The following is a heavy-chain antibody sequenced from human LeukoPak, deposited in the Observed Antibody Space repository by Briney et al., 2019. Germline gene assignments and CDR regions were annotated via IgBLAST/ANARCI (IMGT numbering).Heavy chain of an antibody. CDR3: ARGHSGSYFYYYYGMDV. J-gene: IGHJ6*02. Sequence: GGSLRLSCAASGFTFSSYSVNWVRQAPGKGLEWVSYISSSSSTIYYADSVKGRFTISRDNAKNSLYLQMNSLRAEDTAVYYCARGHSGSYFYYYYGMDVWGQGTTVTVSS. CDR2: ISSSSSTI. CDR1: GFTFSSYS. D-gene: IGHD1-26*01. V-gene: IGHV3-48*01.